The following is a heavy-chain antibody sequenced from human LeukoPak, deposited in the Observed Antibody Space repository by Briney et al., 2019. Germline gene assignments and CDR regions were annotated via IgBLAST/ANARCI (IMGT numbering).Heavy chain of an antibody. V-gene: IGHV3-23*01. CDR1: GFTFSSYA. D-gene: IGHD6-19*01. J-gene: IGHJ4*02. CDR3: AKTIQWPYYFDY. CDR2: ISGSGGST. Sequence: TGGSLRLSCAASGFTFSSYAMSWVRQAPGKGLEWVSAISGSGGSTYYADSVKGRFTISRDNSKNALYPQMNSLRAEDTAVYYCAKTIQWPYYFDYWGQGTLVTVSS.